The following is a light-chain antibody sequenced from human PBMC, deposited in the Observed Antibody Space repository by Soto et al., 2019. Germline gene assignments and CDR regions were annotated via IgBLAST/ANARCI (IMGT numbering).Light chain of an antibody. CDR3: QQYISYPWT. CDR2: KAS. V-gene: IGKV1-5*03. J-gene: IGKJ1*01. Sequence: EIKFRQSPYPLYTSVGDRVTITCRASQSISSWLAWYQQKPGKAPKLLIYKASSLESGVPSRFSGSGSGTEFTLTISSLQPDDFASYCCQQYISYPWTFGQGITVDIK. CDR1: QSISSW.